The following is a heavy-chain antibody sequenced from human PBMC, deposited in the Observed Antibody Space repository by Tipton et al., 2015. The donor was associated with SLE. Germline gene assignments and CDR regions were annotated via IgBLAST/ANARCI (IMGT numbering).Heavy chain of an antibody. CDR1: GGSISSHY. CDR3: ARTGIAAAGTRIRAFDI. D-gene: IGHD6-13*01. CDR2: IYYSGST. V-gene: IGHV4-59*07. Sequence: TLSLTCTVSGGSISSHYWSWIRQPPGKGLEWIGYIYYSGSTNYNPSLKSRVTISVDTSKNQFSLKLSSVTAADTAVYYCARTGIAAAGTRIRAFDIWGQGTMVTVSS. J-gene: IGHJ3*02.